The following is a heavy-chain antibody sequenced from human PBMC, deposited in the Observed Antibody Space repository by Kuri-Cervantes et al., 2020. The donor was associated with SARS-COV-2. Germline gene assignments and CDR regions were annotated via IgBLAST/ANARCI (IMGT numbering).Heavy chain of an antibody. CDR1: GFNFSRTD. J-gene: IGHJ4*02. CDR2: ISHDGKNK. D-gene: IGHD2-21*01. CDR3: AKDRVGVQDF. Sequence: LFLTCAASGFNFSRTDMHWVRQAPGKGLEWVAVISHDGKNKKCIASGKGRFTISRDNSQNTLYLHMENLRSEDTAMYYCAKDRVGVQDFWGQGTLVTVSS. V-gene: IGHV3-30*18.